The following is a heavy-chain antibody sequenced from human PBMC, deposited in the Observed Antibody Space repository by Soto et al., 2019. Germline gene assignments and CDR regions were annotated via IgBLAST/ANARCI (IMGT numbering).Heavy chain of an antibody. J-gene: IGHJ6*02. CDR2: ISAYNGNT. V-gene: IGHV1-18*01. CDR1: GYTFTSYG. D-gene: IGHD3-10*01. Sequence: QVQLVQSGAEVKKPGASVKVSCKASGYTFTSYGISRVRQAPGQGLEGLGWISAYNGNTNYAQKLQGRVTMTTDTPTRTAYMELRRTRADDTAVSSCARDSLLTGTMVGGVIAPKTYYYYSMDVWGQGTTGTVSS. CDR3: ARDSLLTGTMVGGVIAPKTYYYYSMDV.